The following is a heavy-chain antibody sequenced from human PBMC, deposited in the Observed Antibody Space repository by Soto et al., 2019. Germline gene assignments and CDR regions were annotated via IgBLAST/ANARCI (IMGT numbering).Heavy chain of an antibody. V-gene: IGHV3-66*01. Sequence: EVQLVESGGGLVQPGESLRLSCAASGFTVSSNYMSWVRQAPGKGLEWVSLTYSGGTTDYADSVKGRFTISRDNSKNTLYLQMNSLRAEDTAVYYCEARNIVAPYWGQGTVVTVSS. CDR2: TYSGGTT. D-gene: IGHD5-12*01. CDR3: EARNIVAPY. J-gene: IGHJ4*02. CDR1: GFTVSSNY.